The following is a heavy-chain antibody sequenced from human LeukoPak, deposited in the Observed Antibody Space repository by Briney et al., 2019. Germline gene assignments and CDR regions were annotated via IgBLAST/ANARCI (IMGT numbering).Heavy chain of an antibody. J-gene: IGHJ4*02. CDR1: GFTFSSYA. CDR2: ISYDGSNK. Sequence: GRSLRLSCAASGFTFSSYAMHWVRQAPGKGLEWVAVISYDGSNKYYADSVKGRFTISRDNSKNTLYLQMNSLRAEDTAVYYCARETDIAAAGNFDYWGQGTQVTVSS. D-gene: IGHD6-13*01. V-gene: IGHV3-30-3*01. CDR3: ARETDIAAAGNFDY.